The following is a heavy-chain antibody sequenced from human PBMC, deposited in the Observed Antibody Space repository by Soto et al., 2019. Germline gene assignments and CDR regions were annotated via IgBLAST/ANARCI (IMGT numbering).Heavy chain of an antibody. Sequence: GGSLRLSCAASGFTFSSYAMSWVRQAPGKGLEWVSAISGSGGSTYYADSMKGRFTISRANSKNTLYLQMNSLRAEDTAVYYCAKVGEHIVVVTAIPFYYYGMDVWGQGTTVTVSS. CDR3: AKVGEHIVVVTAIPFYYYGMDV. CDR2: ISGSGGST. J-gene: IGHJ6*02. CDR1: GFTFSSYA. D-gene: IGHD2-21*02. V-gene: IGHV3-23*01.